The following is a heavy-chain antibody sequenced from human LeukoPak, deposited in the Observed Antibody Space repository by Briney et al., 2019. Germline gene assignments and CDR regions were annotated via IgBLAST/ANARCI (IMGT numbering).Heavy chain of an antibody. V-gene: IGHV4-38-2*01. CDR2: IYHSGST. CDR1: GYSISSGYY. J-gene: IGHJ3*02. D-gene: IGHD1-26*01. CDR3: ARHVVGATLAWRAFDI. Sequence: SETLSLTCAVSGYSISSGYYWGWIRQPPGKGLEWIGSIYHSGSTYYNPSLKSRVTISVDTSKNQFSLKLSSVTAADTAVYYCARHVVGATLAWRAFDIWGQGTMVTVSS.